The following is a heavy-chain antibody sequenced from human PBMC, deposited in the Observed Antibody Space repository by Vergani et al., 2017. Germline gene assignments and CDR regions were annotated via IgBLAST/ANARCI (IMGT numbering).Heavy chain of an antibody. J-gene: IGHJ4*02. CDR3: ARVSLREQGIDY. CDR1: GFTFSDYY. Sequence: QVQLVESGGGLVKPGGSLRLSCAASGFTFSDYYMSWIRQAPGKGLEWVSYISSSSSYTNYADSVKGRFTISRDNAKNSLYLQMNSLRAEDTAVYYCARVSLREQGIDYWGQGTLVTVSS. V-gene: IGHV3-11*06. CDR2: ISSSSSYT. D-gene: IGHD1/OR15-1a*01.